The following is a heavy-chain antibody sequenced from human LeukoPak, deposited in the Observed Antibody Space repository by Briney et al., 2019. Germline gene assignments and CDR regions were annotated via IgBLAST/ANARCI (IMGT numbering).Heavy chain of an antibody. CDR2: IYPGDSNI. V-gene: IGHV5-51*01. Sequence: GESLKISCKGSGYSFTNYWIGWVRQMPGKGLDWMGIIYPGDSNIRYSPSFQGQVTISADKSISTAYLQWSGLKASDTAIYYCARRDCSSTSCYSGAFDYWGQGTPVTVSS. D-gene: IGHD2-2*02. J-gene: IGHJ4*02. CDR3: ARRDCSSTSCYSGAFDY. CDR1: GYSFTNYW.